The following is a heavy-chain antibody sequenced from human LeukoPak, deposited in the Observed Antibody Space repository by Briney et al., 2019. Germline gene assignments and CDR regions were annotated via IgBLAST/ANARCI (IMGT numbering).Heavy chain of an antibody. CDR3: ASPSRTGTIDAFDI. Sequence: SETLSLTCTVSGGSISSYYWSWIRQPPGKGLEWIGYIYYSGSTNYNPSLKSRVTISVDTSKNQFSLKLSSVTAADTAVYYCASPSRTGTIDAFDIWGQGTMVTVSS. CDR2: IYYSGST. D-gene: IGHD1-1*01. J-gene: IGHJ3*02. CDR1: GGSISSYY. V-gene: IGHV4-59*12.